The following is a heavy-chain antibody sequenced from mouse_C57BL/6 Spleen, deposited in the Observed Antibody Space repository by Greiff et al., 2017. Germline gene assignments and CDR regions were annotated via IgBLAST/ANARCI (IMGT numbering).Heavy chain of an antibody. CDR2: IYPGDGDT. CDR3: ARRGYGSSYGAMDY. CDR1: GYAFSSSW. J-gene: IGHJ4*01. Sequence: QVQLKQSGPELVKPGASVKISCKASGYAFSSSWMNWVKQRPGKGLEWIGRIYPGDGDTNYNGKFKGKATLTADKSSSTAYMRLSSLTSEDSAVYVCARRGYGSSYGAMDYWGQGTSVTVSS. V-gene: IGHV1-82*01. D-gene: IGHD1-1*01.